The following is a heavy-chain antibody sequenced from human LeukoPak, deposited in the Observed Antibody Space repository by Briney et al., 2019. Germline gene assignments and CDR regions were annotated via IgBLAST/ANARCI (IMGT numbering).Heavy chain of an antibody. V-gene: IGHV3-7*01. J-gene: IGHJ5*02. CDR1: GFTFSNFW. Sequence: SGGSLRLSCAASGFTFSNFWMSWVRQTPGKGLEWVANIRQNGSDKYYVDSVKGRFTISRDNAKNSLYLQMNSLRAEDTAVYYCARDAGGFHPWGQGTLVTVSS. CDR2: IRQNGSDK. CDR3: ARDAGGFHP. D-gene: IGHD7-27*01.